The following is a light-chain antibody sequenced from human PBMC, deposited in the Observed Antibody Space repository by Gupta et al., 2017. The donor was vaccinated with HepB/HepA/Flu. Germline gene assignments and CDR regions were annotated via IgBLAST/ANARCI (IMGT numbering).Light chain of an antibody. V-gene: IGKV3-20*01. CDR1: QSVTKNY. CDR3: QQHAHSPLT. Sequence: IVLTQSPGTLSLSPGGSATLSCRASQSVTKNYLAWYLQKPGQAPRLLIYDASRRATGIPDRFSASGSGTDFTLTISRLEPEDFAVYYCQQHAHSPLTFGGGTKVEIK. J-gene: IGKJ4*01. CDR2: DAS.